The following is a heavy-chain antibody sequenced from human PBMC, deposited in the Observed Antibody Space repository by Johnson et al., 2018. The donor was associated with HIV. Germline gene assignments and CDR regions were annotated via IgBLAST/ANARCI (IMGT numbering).Heavy chain of an antibody. CDR3: AKDQWSSSWTNDAFDF. Sequence: VHLVESGGGLVQPGGSLRLSCAASGFTFSSYDMHWVRQTTGKSLEWVSGIGTTGDTYYPGSVKGRFTISRENAKKSLYLQMNSLRAEDTAVYYCAKDQWSSSWTNDAFDFWGQGTMVTVSS. D-gene: IGHD6-13*01. CDR2: IGTTGDT. V-gene: IGHV3-13*01. J-gene: IGHJ3*01. CDR1: GFTFSSYD.